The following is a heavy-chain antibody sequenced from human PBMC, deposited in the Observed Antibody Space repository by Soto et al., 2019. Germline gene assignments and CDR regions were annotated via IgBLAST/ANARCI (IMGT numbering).Heavy chain of an antibody. J-gene: IGHJ5*02. V-gene: IGHV3-30*18. CDR3: TKEGSTTWYGGWFDP. CDR2: ISYDGSDE. Sequence: QVQLVESGGGVVQPGRSLRLSCAASGFILSSYGMHWVRQAPGKGLEWVAVISYDGSDEYYADSVNGRFTISRDNSKNTLYLQMNSLRVEDTAVYYCTKEGSTTWYGGWFDPWGQGTLVTVSS. D-gene: IGHD2-2*01. CDR1: GFILSSYG.